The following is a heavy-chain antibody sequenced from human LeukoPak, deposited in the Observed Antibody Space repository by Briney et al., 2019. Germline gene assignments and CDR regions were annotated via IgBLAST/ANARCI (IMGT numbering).Heavy chain of an antibody. Sequence: SGTLSLTCTLSGGSISSGGYYWSWIRQHPGKGLEWIGYIYYSGSTYYNPSLKSRVTISVDTSKNQFSLKLSSVTAADTAVYYCARGALRGGLFAYWGQGTLVTVSS. D-gene: IGHD3-10*01. CDR3: ARGALRGGLFAY. CDR1: GGSISSGGYY. V-gene: IGHV4-31*03. CDR2: IYYSGST. J-gene: IGHJ4*02.